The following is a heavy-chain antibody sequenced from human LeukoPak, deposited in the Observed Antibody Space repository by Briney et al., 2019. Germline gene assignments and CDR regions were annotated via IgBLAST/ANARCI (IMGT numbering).Heavy chain of an antibody. Sequence: GGSLRLSCAASGFTLSNAWMSWVRQAPGKGLEWVGRIKSTTDGATTDYAAPVKGRFTISRDDSKNTLYLQMNSLRAEDTAVYYCAKVRRRIAAAENYWGQGTLVTVSS. V-gene: IGHV3-15*01. CDR1: GFTLSNAW. D-gene: IGHD6-13*01. J-gene: IGHJ4*02. CDR3: AKVRRRIAAAENY. CDR2: IKSTTDGATT.